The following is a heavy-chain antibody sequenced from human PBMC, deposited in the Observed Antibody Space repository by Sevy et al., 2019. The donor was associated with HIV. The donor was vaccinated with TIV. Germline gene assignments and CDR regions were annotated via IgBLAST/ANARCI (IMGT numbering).Heavy chain of an antibody. CDR2: IISNFGTT. V-gene: IGHV1-69*13. Sequence: ASVKVSCKASGGSFSNFPVSWVRQAPGQGLEWMGMIISNFGTTDYAQKFQGRVTITADESTTTAYMELTSLRSDDTAVDYCAGEIPDDVSGYYSVDAFDIWGQGTQVTVSS. CDR3: AGEIPDDVSGYYSVDAFDI. CDR1: GGSFSNFP. D-gene: IGHD3-22*01. J-gene: IGHJ3*02.